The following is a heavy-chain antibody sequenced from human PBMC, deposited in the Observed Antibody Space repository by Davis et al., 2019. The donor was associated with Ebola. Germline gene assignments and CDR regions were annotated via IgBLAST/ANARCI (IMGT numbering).Heavy chain of an antibody. Sequence: MPSETLSPTCTVSGGSMSISGYYWTWIRQPPGKGPQWIGSIYYSGTTYYNPSLKSRVTISVDTSKSQFSLKLNSVTGADTAVYYCGRHSHNSGFDYWGQGPLVTVSS. D-gene: IGHD3-22*01. CDR1: GGSMSISGYY. CDR3: GRHSHNSGFDY. CDR2: IYYSGTT. J-gene: IGHJ4*02. V-gene: IGHV4-39*01.